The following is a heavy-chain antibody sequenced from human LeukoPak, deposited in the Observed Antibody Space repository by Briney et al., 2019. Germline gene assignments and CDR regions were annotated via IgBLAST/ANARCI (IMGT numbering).Heavy chain of an antibody. CDR3: AREVVRGVRGVVGY. J-gene: IGHJ4*02. CDR2: INPNSGGT. CDR1: GYTFTGYY. Sequence: GASVKVSCKASGYTFTGYYMHWVRQAPGQGLEWMGWINPNSGGTNYAQKFQGRVTMTRDTSFSTAYMELSRLGSDDTAVYYCAREVVRGVRGVVGYWGQGTLVTVSS. D-gene: IGHD3-10*01. V-gene: IGHV1-2*02.